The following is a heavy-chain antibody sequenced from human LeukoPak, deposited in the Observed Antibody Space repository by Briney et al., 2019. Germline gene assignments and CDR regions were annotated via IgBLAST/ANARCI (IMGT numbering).Heavy chain of an antibody. CDR1: GFTFSDYY. Sequence: GGSLRLSCAASGFTFSDYYMGWIRQAPGKGLEWVSYISSSGSTIYYADSVKGRFTISRDNAKNSLYLQMNSLRAEDTAVYYCARDKQVGATYFDYWGQGTLVTVSS. D-gene: IGHD1-26*01. J-gene: IGHJ4*02. V-gene: IGHV3-11*04. CDR2: ISSSGSTI. CDR3: ARDKQVGATYFDY.